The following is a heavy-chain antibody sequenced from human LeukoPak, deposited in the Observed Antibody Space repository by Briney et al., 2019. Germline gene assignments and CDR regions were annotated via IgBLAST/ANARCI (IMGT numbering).Heavy chain of an antibody. J-gene: IGHJ4*01. Sequence: VASVKVSCKASGYTFTGYYMHWVRQAPGQGLEWMGWINPNSGGTNYAQKFQGRVTMTRDTSISTAYMELSRLRSDDTAVYYCARCYGLPRTGWGYYFDYWGQGTLVTVSP. V-gene: IGHV1-2*02. CDR1: GYTFTGYY. D-gene: IGHD2-8*02. CDR2: INPNSGGT. CDR3: ARCYGLPRTGWGYYFDY.